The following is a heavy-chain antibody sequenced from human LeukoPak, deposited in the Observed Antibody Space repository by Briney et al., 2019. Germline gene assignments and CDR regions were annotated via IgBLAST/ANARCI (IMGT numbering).Heavy chain of an antibody. J-gene: IGHJ3*02. Sequence: TGGSVRLSCAASGFTFSNYGMHWVRQVPGKGLEWVAAIWLDGIRKYYADAVKGRLTISRDNSKNTLYLQMNSLRAEDTAVYYCARDLEDSSPFGAFDMWGQGRMVGVSS. D-gene: IGHD3-22*01. CDR1: GFTFSNYG. CDR3: ARDLEDSSPFGAFDM. V-gene: IGHV3-33*01. CDR2: IWLDGIRK.